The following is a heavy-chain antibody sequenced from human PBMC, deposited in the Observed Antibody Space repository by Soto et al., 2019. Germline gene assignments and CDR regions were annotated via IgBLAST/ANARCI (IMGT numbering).Heavy chain of an antibody. CDR3: AGMVGDYNYYGLDV. CDR2: FFSDAER. Sequence: QVTLKASGPVLVKPTETLTLTCSVSGFSLTNGRMGVSWIRQSPVKSLEWLAHFFSDAERSYSTSMQSSLNMYKASSRSQVVLTMTNMAPADTATYFCAGMVGDYNYYGLDVWGHGIAVTVSS. J-gene: IGHJ6*02. CDR1: GFSLTNGRMG. D-gene: IGHD4-17*01. V-gene: IGHV2-26*01.